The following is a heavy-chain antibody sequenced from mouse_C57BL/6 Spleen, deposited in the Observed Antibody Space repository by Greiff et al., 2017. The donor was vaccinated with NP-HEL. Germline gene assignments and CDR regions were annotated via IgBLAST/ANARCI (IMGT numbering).Heavy chain of an antibody. CDR1: GYTFTSYW. J-gene: IGHJ2*01. V-gene: IGHV1-59*01. D-gene: IGHD1-1*01. Sequence: QVQLQQPGAELVRPGTSVKLSCKASGYTFTSYWMHWVKQRPGQGLEWIGVIDPSDSYTNYNQKFKGKATLTVDTSSSTAYMQLSSLTSEDSAVYYCASIYYYGSSPLFDYWGQGTTLTVSS. CDR3: ASIYYYGSSPLFDY. CDR2: IDPSDSYT.